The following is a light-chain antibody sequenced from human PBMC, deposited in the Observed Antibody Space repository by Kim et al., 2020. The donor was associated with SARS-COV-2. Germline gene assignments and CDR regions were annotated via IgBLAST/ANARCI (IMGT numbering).Light chain of an antibody. V-gene: IGLV1-47*01. CDR1: SSNSGSNY. CDR3: AAWDDSLSGWV. J-gene: IGLJ3*02. CDR2: RNN. Sequence: GQRVTISCSGSSSNSGSNYVYWYQQLPGTAPKLLIYRNNQRPSGVPDRFSGSKSGTSASLAISGLRSEDEAYYYCAAWDDSLSGWVFGGGTKLTVL.